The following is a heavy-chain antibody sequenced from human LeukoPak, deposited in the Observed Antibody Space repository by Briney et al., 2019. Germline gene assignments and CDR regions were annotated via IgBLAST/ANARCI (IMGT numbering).Heavy chain of an antibody. CDR1: GFTFSSYD. J-gene: IGHJ3*02. V-gene: IGHV3-13*01. CDR3: ARGRWGAFDI. Sequence: GGSLRLSCAASGFTFSSYDMHWVRQATGKGQEWVSAIGPAGDTYYPGSVKGRFTISRENAKNSLYLQMNSLRAGDTAVYYCARGRWGAFDIWGQGTMVTVSS. D-gene: IGHD3-16*01. CDR2: IGPAGDT.